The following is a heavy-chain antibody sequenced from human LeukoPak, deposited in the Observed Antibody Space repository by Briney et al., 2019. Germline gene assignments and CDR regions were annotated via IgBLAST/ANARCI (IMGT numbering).Heavy chain of an antibody. J-gene: IGHJ4*02. CDR2: ISAYNGNT. V-gene: IGHV1-18*01. D-gene: IGHD3-22*01. Sequence: GASVKVSCKASGYTFTSYGISWVRQAPGQGLEWMGWISAYNGNTNYAQKLQGRVTMTTDTSTSTAYMELRSLRSDDTAVYYCARAFGYYYDSSGYYYGEYWGQRTLVTVSS. CDR3: ARAFGYYYDSSGYYYGEY. CDR1: GYTFTSYG.